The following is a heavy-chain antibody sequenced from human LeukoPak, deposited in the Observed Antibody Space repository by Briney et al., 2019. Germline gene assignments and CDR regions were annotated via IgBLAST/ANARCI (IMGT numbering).Heavy chain of an antibody. CDR3: ARDEDDILTGYYPVDY. D-gene: IGHD3-9*01. CDR1: GFTFSDYY. V-gene: IGHV3-11*04. Sequence: GGSLRLSCAASGFTFSDYYMSWIRQAPGKGLEWVSYISSSGSTIYYADSVKGRFTISRDNAKNSLYLQMNSLRAEDTAVYYCARDEDDILTGYYPVDYWGQGTLVTVSS. CDR2: ISSSGSTI. J-gene: IGHJ4*02.